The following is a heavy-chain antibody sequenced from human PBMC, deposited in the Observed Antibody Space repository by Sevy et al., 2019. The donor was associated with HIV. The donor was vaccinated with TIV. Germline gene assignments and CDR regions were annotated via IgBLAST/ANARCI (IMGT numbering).Heavy chain of an antibody. CDR3: AGENAWGRGYS. CDR1: GGSITSLY. V-gene: IGHV4-59*08. D-gene: IGHD1-26*01. Sequence: SETLSLTCTVSGGSITSLYWNWIRQPPGKGLEWIANIYYNGHINYNPSLKSRVTISLDTSNNQFSLRLSSVTAADTAMYYCAGENAWGRGYSWGQGTLVTVSS. J-gene: IGHJ4*02. CDR2: IYYNGHI.